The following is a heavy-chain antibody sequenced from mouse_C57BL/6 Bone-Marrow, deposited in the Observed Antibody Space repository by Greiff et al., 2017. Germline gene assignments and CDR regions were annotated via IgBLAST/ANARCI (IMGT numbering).Heavy chain of an antibody. Sequence: EVHLVESGEGLVKPGGSLKLSCAASGFTFSSYAMSWVRQTPEKRLEWVAYISSGGDYIYYADTVKGRFTISRDNARNTLYLQMSSLKSADTAMYYCTRGGSWFADWGQGTLVTVSA. CDR3: TRGGSWFAD. CDR2: ISSGGDYI. D-gene: IGHD3-1*01. CDR1: GFTFSSYA. J-gene: IGHJ3*01. V-gene: IGHV5-9-1*02.